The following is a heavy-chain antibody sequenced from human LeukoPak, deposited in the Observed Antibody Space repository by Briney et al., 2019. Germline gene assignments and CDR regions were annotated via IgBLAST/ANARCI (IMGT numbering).Heavy chain of an antibody. V-gene: IGHV3-30*18. Sequence: GGSLRLSCAASGFTVRNNYMSWVRQAPGKGLEWVAVISFEGSIQHYDDSVKGRFTISRDNARNTLYLQMSSLRDEDTAVYYCAKENTPMASPWYFEDWGPGTLVTVSS. J-gene: IGHJ1*01. CDR1: GFTVRNNY. CDR2: ISFEGSIQ. D-gene: IGHD3-10*01. CDR3: AKENTPMASPWYFED.